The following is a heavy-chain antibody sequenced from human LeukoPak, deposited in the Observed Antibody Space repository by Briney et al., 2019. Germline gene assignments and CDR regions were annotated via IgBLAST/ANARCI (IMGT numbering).Heavy chain of an antibody. CDR1: GFIFSNYD. CDR3: ARRLPLGDCSGVVCYFYGMDV. J-gene: IGHJ6*02. D-gene: IGHD2-15*01. V-gene: IGHV3-13*01. Sequence: GGSLRLSCAASGFIFSNYDMHWVRQDSRKGLEWVAGIGTTGDTYYTDSVKGRFTISRENAKNFLYLQMNSLRAGDTAVYYCARRLPLGDCSGVVCYFYGMDVWGQGTTVTVSS. CDR2: IGTTGDT.